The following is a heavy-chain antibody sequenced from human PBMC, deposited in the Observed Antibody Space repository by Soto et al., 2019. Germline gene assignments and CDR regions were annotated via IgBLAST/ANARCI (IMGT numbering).Heavy chain of an antibody. V-gene: IGHV3-7*01. Sequence: PGGSLRLSCAASGFTFSSYWMSWVRQAPGKGLEWVANIKQDGSEKYYVDSVKGRFTIPRDNAKNSLYLQMNSLRAEDTAVYYCARDGPEYSSSPLVPRYYDSSGYYNRWGQGTLVTVSS. CDR2: IKQDGSEK. CDR3: ARDGPEYSSSPLVPRYYDSSGYYNR. CDR1: GFTFSSYW. J-gene: IGHJ4*02. D-gene: IGHD3-22*01.